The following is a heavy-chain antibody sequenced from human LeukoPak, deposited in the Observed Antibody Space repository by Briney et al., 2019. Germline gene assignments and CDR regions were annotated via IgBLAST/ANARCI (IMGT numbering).Heavy chain of an antibody. V-gene: IGHV4-59*01. CDR1: GGSISSYY. J-gene: IGHJ5*02. D-gene: IGHD5-18*01. CDR3: ARVSGPFSYGNWFDA. Sequence: SETLSLTCTVSGGSISSYYWSWIRQPPGKGLEWIGYIYYSGSTNYNPSLKSRVTISVDTSKNQFSLKLSSVTAADTAVYYCARVSGPFSYGNWFDAWGQGTLVTVSS. CDR2: IYYSGST.